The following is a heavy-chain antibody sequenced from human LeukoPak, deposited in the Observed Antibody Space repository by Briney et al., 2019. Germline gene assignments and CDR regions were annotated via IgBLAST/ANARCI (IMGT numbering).Heavy chain of an antibody. CDR2: IYSGGSA. D-gene: IGHD2-2*01. Sequence: PSETLSLTCTVSGVSVSNVDYYWGWIRQPPGKGLQWIGAIYSGGSAYYNPSLKSRLTISVDTSKNQFSLNLTSVTAADTAVYYCARDPAAVPAGFWGQGTLVTVPS. CDR3: ARDPAAVPAGF. V-gene: IGHV4-39*07. CDR1: GVSVSNVDYY. J-gene: IGHJ4*02.